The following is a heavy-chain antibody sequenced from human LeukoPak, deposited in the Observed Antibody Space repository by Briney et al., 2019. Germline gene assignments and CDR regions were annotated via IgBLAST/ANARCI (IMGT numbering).Heavy chain of an antibody. CDR3: AKDREYSGWGGEPGFYFDY. CDR1: GGTFSSYA. J-gene: IGHJ4*02. V-gene: IGHV1-69*13. D-gene: IGHD6-19*01. CDR2: IIPIFGTA. Sequence: ASVKVSCKASGGTFSSYAISWVRQAPGQGLEWMGGIIPIFGTANYAQKFQGRVTITADESTSTAYMELSSLRSEDTAVYYCAKDREYSGWGGEPGFYFDYWGQGTLVTVSS.